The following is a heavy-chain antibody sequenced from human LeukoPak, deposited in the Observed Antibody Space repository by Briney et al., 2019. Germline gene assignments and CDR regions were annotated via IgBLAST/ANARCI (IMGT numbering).Heavy chain of an antibody. J-gene: IGHJ4*02. CDR3: ARDADYYDSSGYDY. CDR2: IYSSGST. CDR1: GVSISTY. D-gene: IGHD3-22*01. Sequence: SETLSLTCTVSGVSISTYWSWIRQPAGKGLEWIGRIYSSGSTNYNPSLKSRVTMSVDTSKNQFSLKLSSVTAADTAVYYCARDADYYDSSGYDYWGQGTLVTVSS. V-gene: IGHV4-4*07.